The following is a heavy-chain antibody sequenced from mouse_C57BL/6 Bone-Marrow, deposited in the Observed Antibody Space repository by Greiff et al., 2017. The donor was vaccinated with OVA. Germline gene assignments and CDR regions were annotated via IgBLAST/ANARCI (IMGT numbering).Heavy chain of an antibody. D-gene: IGHD2-1*01. J-gene: IGHJ4*01. CDR3: AREDGKRDAMDY. Sequence: VQVVESGAELVRPGTSVQVSCTASSHAPPHYVIEWVPQRPGKGLEWIGVVNPGSGGTNSNEKFQVKATLTADKSSSTAYMQLSSLTSEDSAVYFCAREDGKRDAMDYWGQGTSVTVSS. V-gene: IGHV1-54*01. CDR2: VNPGSGGT. CDR1: SHAPPHYV.